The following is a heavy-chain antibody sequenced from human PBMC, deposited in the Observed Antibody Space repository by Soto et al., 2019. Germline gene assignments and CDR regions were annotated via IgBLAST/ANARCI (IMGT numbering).Heavy chain of an antibody. CDR2: ISSSGGST. CDR1: GFTFSSYT. V-gene: IGHV3-23*01. CDR3: AKGGGDY. Sequence: EVQLLESGGGLVQAGGSLRLSCAASGFTFSSYTMSWVRQGPGKGLEWVSGISSSGGSTVYADSVKGRFTISRVNFKNTLYLQMNSLRAEDTAVYYCAKGGGDYWGQGTPVTVSS. D-gene: IGHD3-10*01. J-gene: IGHJ4*02.